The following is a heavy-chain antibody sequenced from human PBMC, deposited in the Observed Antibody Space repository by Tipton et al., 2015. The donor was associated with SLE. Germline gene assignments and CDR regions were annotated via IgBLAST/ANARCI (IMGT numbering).Heavy chain of an antibody. CDR3: ARIGYSKDDV. Sequence: LRLSCTVSGDSITDYYWSWIRQPAGKGLEWIGRVYSTGATNYNPSLKSRVTMSADTSKNQFSLKLNSVTAADTAFYYCARIGYSKDDVWGQGTVVTVSS. V-gene: IGHV4-4*07. J-gene: IGHJ3*01. D-gene: IGHD4-11*01. CDR2: VYSTGAT. CDR1: GDSITDYY.